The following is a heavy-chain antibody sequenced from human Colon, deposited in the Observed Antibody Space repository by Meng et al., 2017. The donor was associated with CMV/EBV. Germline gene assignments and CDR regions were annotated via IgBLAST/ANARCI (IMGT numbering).Heavy chain of an antibody. CDR3: ARDAMDV. J-gene: IGHJ6*02. CDR1: GFSVSSYY. CDR2: LYRGGTP. Sequence: GGSLRLSCAASGFSVSSYYMNWVRQAPGKGLEWVSTLYRGGTPSYADSAKGRFTISRDNSKNTLYLQINHLTPGDTAVYYCARDAMDVWGQGTTVTVSS. V-gene: IGHV3-66*02.